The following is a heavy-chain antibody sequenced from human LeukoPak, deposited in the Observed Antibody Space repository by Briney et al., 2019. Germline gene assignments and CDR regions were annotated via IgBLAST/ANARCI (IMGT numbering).Heavy chain of an antibody. CDR3: ARVQAVAGSFDY. CDR1: GGSFSGYY. Sequence: SETLSLTCAVYGGSFSGYYWSWIRQPPGKGLEWIGEINHSGSTNYNPSLKSRVTISVDTSKNQFSLKLSSVTAADTAVYYCARVQAVAGSFDYWGQGTLVTVSS. D-gene: IGHD6-19*01. CDR2: INHSGST. V-gene: IGHV4-34*01. J-gene: IGHJ4*02.